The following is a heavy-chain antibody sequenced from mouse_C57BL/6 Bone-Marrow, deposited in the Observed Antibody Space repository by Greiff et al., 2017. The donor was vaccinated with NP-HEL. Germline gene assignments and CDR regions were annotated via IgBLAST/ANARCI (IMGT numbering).Heavy chain of an antibody. J-gene: IGHJ3*01. CDR3: AREGRNPGFAY. CDR1: GYTFTSYW. CDR2: IDPSDSET. V-gene: IGHV1-52*01. D-gene: IGHD2-1*01. Sequence: QVQLQQPGAELVRPGSSVKLSCKASGYTFTSYWMHWVKQRPIQGLEWIGNIDPSDSETHYNQKFKDKATLTVDKSSSTAYMQLSSLTYEDSAVYYGAREGRNPGFAYWGQGTLVTVSA.